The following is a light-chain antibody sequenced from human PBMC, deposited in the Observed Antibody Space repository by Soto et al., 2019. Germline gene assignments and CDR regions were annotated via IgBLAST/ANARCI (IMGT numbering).Light chain of an antibody. CDR3: HQYGSSPWT. Sequence: EIVLTQSPATLSLSPGEGATLSCRASQSGFSSYLAWFQQRPGQAPRLLIYGASTRATGIPDRFSGSGSGTNFTLTISRLEPEDFAVYYCHQYGSSPWTLGQGTKV. CDR1: QSGFSSY. CDR2: GAS. J-gene: IGKJ1*01. V-gene: IGKV3-20*01.